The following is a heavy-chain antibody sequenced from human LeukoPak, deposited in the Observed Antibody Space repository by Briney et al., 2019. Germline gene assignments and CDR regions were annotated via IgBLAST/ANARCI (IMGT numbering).Heavy chain of an antibody. J-gene: IGHJ4*02. CDR2: ITGSGGNT. V-gene: IGHV3-23*01. D-gene: IGHD6-13*01. CDR1: GFTFSSYA. CDR3: AQGTPTGYGTSWFDY. Sequence: PGGSLRLSCAASGFTFSSYAMSWVREAPGKGLDWVSLITGSGGNTYSADSVKGRFTISRDNSKNTLYLQMSSLRAEDTAIYYCAQGTPTGYGTSWFDYWGQGTLVTVSS.